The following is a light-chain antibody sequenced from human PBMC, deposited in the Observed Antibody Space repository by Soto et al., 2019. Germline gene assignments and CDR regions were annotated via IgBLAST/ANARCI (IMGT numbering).Light chain of an antibody. CDR2: GAS. CDR3: QQYGSSPIT. J-gene: IGKJ5*01. CDR1: QSVSSSY. V-gene: IGKV3-20*01. Sequence: EIVLTQSPGTLSLSPGKRATLSCRASQSVSSSYLAWYQQKPGQAPRLLIYGASSRATGIPDRFTGSGSGTDFTVTISRLEPEDFALYYCQQYGSSPITFGQGTRLEIK.